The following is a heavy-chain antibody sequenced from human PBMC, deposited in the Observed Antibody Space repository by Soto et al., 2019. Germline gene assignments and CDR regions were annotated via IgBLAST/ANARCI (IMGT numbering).Heavy chain of an antibody. V-gene: IGHV6-1*01. CDR2: TYYRSKWYH. CDR3: GRLVGNSWIDY. J-gene: IGHJ4*02. CDR1: GDSVSSNRAT. Sequence: SQTLSLTCAISGDSVSSNRATWNWFRQSPSRGLEWLGRTYYRSKWYHDYAVSLNRRGAVNPDTSQNQFFLHLSSVSPEDTAVYYCGRLVGNSWIDYWGQGTLVTVSS. D-gene: IGHD6-13*01.